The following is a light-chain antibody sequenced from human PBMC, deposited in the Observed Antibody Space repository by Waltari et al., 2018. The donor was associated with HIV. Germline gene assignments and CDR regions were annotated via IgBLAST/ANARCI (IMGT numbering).Light chain of an antibody. Sequence: VVLTQSPVFLPVPLGQPASISCRSNQSLVFSDGNTYLNWFQQRPGQSPRRLIYRVSDRDSVVPDIFSCGGSDTDCTLKLNRVEAYDVAVYYCMQGVRWPYTFGQGTRLEIK. CDR3: MQGVRWPYT. CDR2: RVS. CDR1: QSLVFSDGNTY. V-gene: IGKV2-30*01. J-gene: IGKJ5*01.